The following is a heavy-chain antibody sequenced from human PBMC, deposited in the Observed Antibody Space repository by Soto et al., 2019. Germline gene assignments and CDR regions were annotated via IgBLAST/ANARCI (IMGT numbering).Heavy chain of an antibody. D-gene: IGHD3-3*01. J-gene: IGHJ6*02. Sequence: PGGSLKISCIGFWYKIFPRANITSFWIAWVGQMSREGLGWRGGTYPGDSDTRYSPSFQGQVTISADKSINSVYLQWSSLKASDTATYYCARLGFNYDFLSGYYNVHHYYGIDVWGQGTTVTVS. CDR3: ARLGFNYDFLSGYYNVHHYYGIDV. CDR1: WYKIFPRANITSFW. V-gene: IGHV5-51*01. CDR2: TYPGDSDT.